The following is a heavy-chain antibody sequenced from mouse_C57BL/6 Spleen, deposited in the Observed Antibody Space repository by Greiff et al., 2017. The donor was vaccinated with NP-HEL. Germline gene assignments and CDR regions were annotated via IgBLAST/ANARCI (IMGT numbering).Heavy chain of an antibody. D-gene: IGHD1-1*01. CDR3: ASPIAAVVDYYAMDY. J-gene: IGHJ4*01. V-gene: IGHV1-7*01. Sequence: QVQLQQSGAELAKPGASVKLSCKASGYTFTSYWMHWVKQRPGQGLEWIGYINPSSGYTKYNQKFKDKATLTADKSSSTDYMQLSSLTYEDSAVYYCASPIAAVVDYYAMDYWGQGTSVTVSS. CDR1: GYTFTSYW. CDR2: INPSSGYT.